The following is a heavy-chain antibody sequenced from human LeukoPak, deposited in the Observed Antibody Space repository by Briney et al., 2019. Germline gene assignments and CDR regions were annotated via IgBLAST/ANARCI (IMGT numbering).Heavy chain of an antibody. CDR3: ARPPSITNPYYGLDV. Sequence: GGSLRLSCAASGFTFTSYDMNWVRQAPGKGLEWVSFISSSGGTIYYTDSVKGRFTISRDNAENSLYLRMNSLRAGDTAVYYCARPPSITNPYYGLDVWGQGTTVTVSS. CDR2: ISSSGGTI. J-gene: IGHJ6*02. CDR1: GFTFTSYD. D-gene: IGHD3-3*01. V-gene: IGHV3-48*03.